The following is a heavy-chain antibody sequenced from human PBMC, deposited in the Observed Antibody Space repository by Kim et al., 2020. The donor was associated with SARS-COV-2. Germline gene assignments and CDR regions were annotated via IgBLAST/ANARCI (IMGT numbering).Heavy chain of an antibody. V-gene: IGHV4-59*08. J-gene: IGHJ4*02. CDR2: IYYSGST. CDR3: ARLGYGYGHDYFDY. D-gene: IGHD5-18*01. Sequence: SETLSLTCTVSGGSISSFYLSWIRQPPGKGLEWIGYIYYSGSTNYNPSLKSRVTISVDTSTNQFSLKRSSVTAADTAVYYCARLGYGYGHDYFDYWGQGTLVTVSS. CDR1: GGSISSFY.